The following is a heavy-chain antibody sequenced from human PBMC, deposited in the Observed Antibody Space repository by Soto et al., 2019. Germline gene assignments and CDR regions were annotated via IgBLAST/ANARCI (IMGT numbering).Heavy chain of an antibody. Sequence: GESLKISCDASGYSFTAYWVGWVRQLPGKGLEWMGIIYPGDSDTRYRPSFQGQVTISADNSISTAYLQWSSLKDSDTAVYYCAKDDSSGVGPFDYWGQGTLVTSPQ. CDR1: GYSFTAYW. V-gene: IGHV5-51*01. CDR2: IYPGDSDT. CDR3: AKDDSSGVGPFDY. D-gene: IGHD3-22*01. J-gene: IGHJ4*02.